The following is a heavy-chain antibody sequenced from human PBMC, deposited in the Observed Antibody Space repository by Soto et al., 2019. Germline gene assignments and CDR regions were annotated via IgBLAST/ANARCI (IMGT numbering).Heavy chain of an antibody. D-gene: IGHD3-16*01. CDR2: MYYNGNI. Sequence: QLQVQESGPGLVKPSETLSLTCNVSGGSISNYYWTWVRQSPEKGLEWIGYMYYNGNINYIPSLKSRVTISIDTSKNQFSLTLRSVTAADTAVYYCASGGNWFDPWGQGVLVTVSS. CDR1: GGSISNYY. V-gene: IGHV4-59*01. CDR3: ASGGNWFDP. J-gene: IGHJ5*02.